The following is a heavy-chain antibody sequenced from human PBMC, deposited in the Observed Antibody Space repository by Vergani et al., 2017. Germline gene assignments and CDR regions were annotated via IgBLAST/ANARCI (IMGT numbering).Heavy chain of an antibody. Sequence: QVQLVQSGAEVKKPGSSVKVSCKASGGTFSSYAISWVRQAPGQGLEWMGGIIPIFGTANYAQKFQGRVTITADESTSTAYMELSSLSSEDTAVYYCARAGYYDFWSGYYTRGGTAQFDYWGQGTLVTVSS. CDR3: ARAGYYDFWSGYYTRGGTAQFDY. D-gene: IGHD3-3*01. V-gene: IGHV1-69*01. CDR2: IIPIFGTA. CDR1: GGTFSSYA. J-gene: IGHJ4*02.